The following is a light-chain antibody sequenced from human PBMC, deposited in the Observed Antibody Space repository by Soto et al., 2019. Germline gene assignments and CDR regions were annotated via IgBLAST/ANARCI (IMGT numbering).Light chain of an antibody. CDR3: SSYTSSSTL. Sequence: QSALTQPASVSGSPGQSITISCTGTRRDVGGYNYVSWYQQHPGKAPKLMIYEVSDRPSGISSRFSGSKSGNTASLTISGLQTEDEADYYCSSYTSSSTLFGTGTKLTVL. V-gene: IGLV2-14*01. CDR2: EVS. J-gene: IGLJ1*01. CDR1: RRDVGGYNY.